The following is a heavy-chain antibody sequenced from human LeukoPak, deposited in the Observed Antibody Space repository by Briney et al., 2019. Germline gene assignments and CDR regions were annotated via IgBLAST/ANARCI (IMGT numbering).Heavy chain of an antibody. V-gene: IGHV3-23*01. CDR1: GFTVSSNY. CDR3: AKDPSWEPPGN. J-gene: IGHJ4*02. CDR2: ISGSGISA. Sequence: GGSLRLSCAASGFTVSSNYMSWVRQAPGKGLEWVSAISGSGISAYYADSVKGRFTISRDNSKNTLYLQMNGLRAEDTAVYYCAKDPSWEPPGNWGQGTLVTVSS. D-gene: IGHD1-26*01.